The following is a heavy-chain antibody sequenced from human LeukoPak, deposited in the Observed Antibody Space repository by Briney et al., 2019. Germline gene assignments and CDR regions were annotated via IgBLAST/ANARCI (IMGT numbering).Heavy chain of an antibody. Sequence: GGSLRLSCAASGFTFSSYSMNWVRQAPGKGLEWVSVIYSGGNTYYSDSVKGRFSISRDNSKNTLYLQMNSLRAEDTAVYYCARGASITAAGTLDYWGQGTLVTVSS. D-gene: IGHD6-13*01. CDR2: IYSGGNT. CDR1: GFTFSSYS. J-gene: IGHJ4*02. V-gene: IGHV3-53*01. CDR3: ARGASITAAGTLDY.